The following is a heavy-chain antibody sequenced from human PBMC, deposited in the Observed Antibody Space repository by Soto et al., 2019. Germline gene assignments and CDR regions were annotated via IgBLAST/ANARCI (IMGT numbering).Heavy chain of an antibody. CDR2: INHSGTT. Sequence: GGSVSGYFWSWIRQPPGKGLEWIGEINHSGTTSYSPSLDSRVTTSVDTSKNQFSLRLSSVTAADTAIYYCARRYCSDSYCSYFDYWGRGTLVTVS. CDR3: ARRYCSDSYCSYFDY. J-gene: IGHJ4*02. V-gene: IGHV4-34*01. CDR1: GGSVSGYF. D-gene: IGHD2-15*01.